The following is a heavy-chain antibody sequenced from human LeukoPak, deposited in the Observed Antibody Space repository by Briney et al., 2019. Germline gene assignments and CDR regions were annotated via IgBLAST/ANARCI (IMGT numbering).Heavy chain of an antibody. CDR2: MNSNSGNT. CDR1: GYTFTRYD. J-gene: IGHJ5*02. CDR3: ARGSGSRGRDWFDP. D-gene: IGHD1-26*01. V-gene: IGHV1-8*03. Sequence: ASVKVSCTASGYTFTRYDINWVRQATGQGLEWMGWMNSNSGNTGYAQKFQGRVTFTRDTSISTAYMELYSLTSDDTAVYYCARGSGSRGRDWFDPWGQGTLVTVSS.